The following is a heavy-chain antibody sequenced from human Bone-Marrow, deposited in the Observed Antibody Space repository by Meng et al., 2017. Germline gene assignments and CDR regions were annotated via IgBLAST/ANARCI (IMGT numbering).Heavy chain of an antibody. V-gene: IGHV3-74*03. Sequence: EVQVVESGGGLVQPGGSLRLSCAASGFTFSSYNMHWVRQTPGEGLVWVSRINTDASITTYADSVKGRFTISRDDAKNTVYLQMNSLRAEDTAVYYCARDADWVIFDHWGQGALVTVSS. J-gene: IGHJ4*02. CDR3: ARDADWVIFDH. CDR1: GFTFSSYN. D-gene: IGHD3-9*01. CDR2: INTDASIT.